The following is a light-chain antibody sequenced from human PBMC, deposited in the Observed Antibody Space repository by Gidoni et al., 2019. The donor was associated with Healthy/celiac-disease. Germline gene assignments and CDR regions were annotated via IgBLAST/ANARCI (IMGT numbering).Light chain of an antibody. Sequence: DIQMTQSPSSLSASVGDRVTITCRASQSISSYLNWYQQKPGKAPKLLIYAASSLQSGVTSRFSGSGSGTDFTLTISSLQPEDFATYYCQQSYSTPLYTFGQGTKLDIK. CDR2: AAS. CDR3: QQSYSTPLYT. CDR1: QSISSY. J-gene: IGKJ2*01. V-gene: IGKV1-39*01.